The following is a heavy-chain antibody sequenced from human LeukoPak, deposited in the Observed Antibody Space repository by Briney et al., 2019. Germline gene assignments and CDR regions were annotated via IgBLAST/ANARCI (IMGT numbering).Heavy chain of an antibody. D-gene: IGHD5-18*01. V-gene: IGHV3-30*02. J-gene: IGHJ4*02. Sequence: GGSLRLSCVASGFTFSSYGMHWVRQAPGKGLEWVAFIWYDGSNKYYADSVKGRFTISRDNSKNTLSLQMSSLRPDDTAVYYCAKSYSYGYDYWGQGTLVTVSS. CDR2: IWYDGSNK. CDR1: GFTFSSYG. CDR3: AKSYSYGYDY.